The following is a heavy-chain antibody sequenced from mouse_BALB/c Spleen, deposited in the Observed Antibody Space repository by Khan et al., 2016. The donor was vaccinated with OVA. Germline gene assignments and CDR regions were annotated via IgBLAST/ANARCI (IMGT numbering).Heavy chain of an antibody. Sequence: EVQLQELGPGLVKPSQSLSLTCTVTGYSITSEFAWNWIRQVPGNKLEWMGYISYSGNTRYNPSLKSLISITRDTSRNQFFLQLNSVTTEDTATYYCARKDYYDYDPFPYWGQGTLVTVSA. CDR1: GYSITSEFA. J-gene: IGHJ3*01. V-gene: IGHV3-2*02. D-gene: IGHD2-4*01. CDR3: ARKDYYDYDPFPY. CDR2: ISYSGNT.